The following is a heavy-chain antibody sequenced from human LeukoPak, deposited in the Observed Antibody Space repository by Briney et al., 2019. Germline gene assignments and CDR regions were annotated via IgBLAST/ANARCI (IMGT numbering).Heavy chain of an antibody. CDR2: INANSGGA. CDR3: ARYPLGYSGYLKD. Sequence: GASVKVSCKASGYTFTDYHMHWVRQAPGQGLEWVGWINANSGGANYAQEFQGRVTMTRDTYISTAYMELSRLRSDDTAVYYCARYPLGYSGYLKDWGQGTLVTVSS. CDR1: GYTFTDYH. J-gene: IGHJ4*02. D-gene: IGHD5-12*01. V-gene: IGHV1-2*02.